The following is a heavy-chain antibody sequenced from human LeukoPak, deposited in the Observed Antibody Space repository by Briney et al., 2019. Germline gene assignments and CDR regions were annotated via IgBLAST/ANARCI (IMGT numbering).Heavy chain of an antibody. CDR1: GFTFSSYG. D-gene: IGHD3-3*01. J-gene: IGHJ4*02. Sequence: GGSLRLSCAASGFTFSSYGIHWVRQAPGKGLEWVAFIRYDGSNKYYTDSVKGRFTISRDNSKNTLYLQMNSLRAEDTALYYCVRDFEWSFDTWDQGTLVTVSS. V-gene: IGHV3-30*02. CDR2: IRYDGSNK. CDR3: VRDFEWSFDT.